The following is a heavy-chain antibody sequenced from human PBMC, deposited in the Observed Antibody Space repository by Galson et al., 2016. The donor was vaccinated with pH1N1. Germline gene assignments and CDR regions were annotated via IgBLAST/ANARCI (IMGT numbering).Heavy chain of an antibody. D-gene: IGHD3-16*01. CDR1: GFTFSSFW. CDR3: AGHLFSASESPFEY. V-gene: IGHV3-7*01. CDR2: IKENGSEK. Sequence: SLRLSCAASGFTFSSFWMHWVRQVPGKGLVWVANIKENGSEKYYLDSVKGRFTISRDNAKHSVSLQLDSLRAEDTAVYYCAGHLFSASESPFEYWGQGALVTVSS. J-gene: IGHJ4*02.